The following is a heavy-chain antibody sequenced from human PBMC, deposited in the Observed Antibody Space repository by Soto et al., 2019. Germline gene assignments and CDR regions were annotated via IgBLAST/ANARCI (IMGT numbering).Heavy chain of an antibody. V-gene: IGHV3-11*05. D-gene: IGHD2-15*01. CDR2: ISSSSSYT. Sequence: GGSLRLSCAASGFTFSDYYMSWIRQAPGKGLEWVSYISSSSSYTNYADSVKGRFTISRDNAKNSLYLQMNSLRAEDTAVYYCAGGLRRGYCSGGSCYRPDYWGQGTLVTVSS. CDR3: AGGLRRGYCSGGSCYRPDY. CDR1: GFTFSDYY. J-gene: IGHJ4*02.